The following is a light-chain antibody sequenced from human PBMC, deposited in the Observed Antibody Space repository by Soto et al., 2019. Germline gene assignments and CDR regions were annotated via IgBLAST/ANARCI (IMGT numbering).Light chain of an antibody. CDR3: QQRSNWPPWT. V-gene: IGKV3-11*01. CDR2: DTS. Sequence: EIVLTQSPATLSLSPGERATLSCRASQSVSSYLAWYQQKPGQAPRLLIYDTSNRATGIPARFSGSGSGTDFTLTISSLGPEDFAVYYCQQRSNWPPWTFGQGTKVEFK. CDR1: QSVSSY. J-gene: IGKJ1*01.